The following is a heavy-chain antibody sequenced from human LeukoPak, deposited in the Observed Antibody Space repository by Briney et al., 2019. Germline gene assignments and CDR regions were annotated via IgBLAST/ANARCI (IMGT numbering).Heavy chain of an antibody. CDR3: ARVLPPEGYDISTGYSSRRYGYYYYGMDV. J-gene: IGHJ6*02. D-gene: IGHD3-9*01. V-gene: IGHV1-69*04. Sequence: GASVKVSCKASGGTFSSYAISWVRQAPGQGLEWMGRIIPILGIANYAQKFQGRVTITADKSTSTAYMELSSLRSEDTAAYYCARVLPPEGYDISTGYSSRRYGYYYYGMDVWGQGTTVTVSS. CDR1: GGTFSSYA. CDR2: IIPILGIA.